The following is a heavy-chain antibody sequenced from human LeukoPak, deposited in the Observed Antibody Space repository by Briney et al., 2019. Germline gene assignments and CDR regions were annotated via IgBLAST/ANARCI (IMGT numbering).Heavy chain of an antibody. Sequence: SVKVSCKASGGTFSSYAISWVRQAPGQGLEWMGGIIPIFGTANYAQKFQGRVTITADESTSTAYMEPSSLRSEDTAVYYCAGYYYGSGSYSQFDYWGQGTLVTVSS. CDR2: IIPIFGTA. D-gene: IGHD3-10*01. J-gene: IGHJ4*02. V-gene: IGHV1-69*01. CDR1: GGTFSSYA. CDR3: AGYYYGSGSYSQFDY.